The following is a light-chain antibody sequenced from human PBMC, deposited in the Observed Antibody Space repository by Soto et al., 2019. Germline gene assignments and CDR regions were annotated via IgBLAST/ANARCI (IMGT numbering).Light chain of an antibody. J-gene: IGKJ5*01. CDR1: QSVSTSD. Sequence: EIVLTQSPDTLSLSPGERATLSCRASQSVSTSDLAWYQQKPGQAPSLLIYDTTNRATGVPARFSGRGSGTEFTLTISSLQSEDFAVYYCQQYTNWPPNTFGQGTRLEIK. V-gene: IGKV3-15*01. CDR2: DTT. CDR3: QQYTNWPPNT.